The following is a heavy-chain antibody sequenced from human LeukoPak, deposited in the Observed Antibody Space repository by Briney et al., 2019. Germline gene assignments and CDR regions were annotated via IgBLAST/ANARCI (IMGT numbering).Heavy chain of an antibody. V-gene: IGHV3-11*01. CDR3: AKESWFGEYTYYFAY. J-gene: IGHJ4*02. Sequence: GGSLRLSCAASGFTFSDYYMSWIRQAPGKGLEWVSYISSSGSTIYYADSVKGRFTISRDNAKNSLYLQMNSLRAEDTAVYYCAKESWFGEYTYYFAYWGQGTLVTVSS. CDR2: ISSSGSTI. D-gene: IGHD3-10*01. CDR1: GFTFSDYY.